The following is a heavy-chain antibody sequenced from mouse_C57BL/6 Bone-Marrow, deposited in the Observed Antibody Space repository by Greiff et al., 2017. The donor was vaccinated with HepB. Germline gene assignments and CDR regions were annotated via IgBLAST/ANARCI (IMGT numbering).Heavy chain of an antibody. V-gene: IGHV3-6*01. CDR3: ARVGYYGSSYYFDY. J-gene: IGHJ2*01. Sequence: DVKLQESGPGLVKPSQSLSLTCSVTGYSITSGYYWNWIRQFPGNKLEWMGYISYDGSNNYNPSLKNRISITRDTSKNQFFLKLNSVTTEDTATYYCARVGYYGSSYYFDYWGQGTTLTVSS. CDR2: ISYDGSN. CDR1: GYSITSGYY. D-gene: IGHD1-1*01.